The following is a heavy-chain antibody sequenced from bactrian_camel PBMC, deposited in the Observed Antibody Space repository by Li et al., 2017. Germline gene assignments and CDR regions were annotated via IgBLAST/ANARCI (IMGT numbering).Heavy chain of an antibody. CDR2: IVSGGDSA. J-gene: IGHJ6*01. CDR1: GFTFGSAA. Sequence: VQLVESGGGLVQPGGSLRLSCAASGFTFGSAAMNWVRQAPGKGLEWVSAIVSGGDSARYADSVKGRFTISRDNAKSTLYLEMKSLKPEDTAVYFCAAVSGYWGQGTQVTVS. CDR3: AAVSGY. V-gene: IGHV3S42*01.